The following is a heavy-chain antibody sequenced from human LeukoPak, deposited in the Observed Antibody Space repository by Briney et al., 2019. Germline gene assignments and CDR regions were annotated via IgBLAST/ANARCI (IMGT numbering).Heavy chain of an antibody. J-gene: IGHJ4*02. V-gene: IGHV3-66*01. CDR2: ISSGGNT. D-gene: IGHD6-6*01. CDR3: ARDPAYSSSY. CDR1: GFTVSSNY. Sequence: GGSLRLSCAASGFTVSSNYMSWVRQAPGKGLEWVSVISSGGNTYYADSVKGRFTISRDNSKNTLYLQINSLRAEDTAVYYCARDPAYSSSYWGQGTLVTVSS.